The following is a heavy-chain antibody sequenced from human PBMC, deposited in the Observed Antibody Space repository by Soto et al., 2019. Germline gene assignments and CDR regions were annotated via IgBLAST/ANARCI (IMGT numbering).Heavy chain of an antibody. J-gene: IGHJ5*02. V-gene: IGHV1-69*06. Sequence: GASVKVSCKASGGTFSSYAISWVRQAPGQGLEWMGGIIPIFGTANYAQKFQGRVTITADKSTSTAYMELSSLGSEDTAVYYCARVPGYSGYAQPPLVFDPWGQGTLVTVSS. CDR2: IIPIFGTA. D-gene: IGHD5-12*01. CDR1: GGTFSSYA. CDR3: ARVPGYSGYAQPPLVFDP.